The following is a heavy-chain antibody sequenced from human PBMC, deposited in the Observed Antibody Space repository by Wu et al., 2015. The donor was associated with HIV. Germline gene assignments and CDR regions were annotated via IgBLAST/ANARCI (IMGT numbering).Heavy chain of an antibody. CDR3: ARNTDSVATSLYSLGV. CDR1: GDGFTSYA. D-gene: IGHD6-19*01. J-gene: IGHJ6*02. Sequence: QAQLLQFGAEVKKPGSSVKVTCKASGDGFTSYAVSWVRQALDKVLSGWEGSNPLFGTTRHAQKFQDRMTITTDEAKTIVYLELDSLGFDDTAVYYCARNTDSVATSLYSLGVWGQGTTVTVSS. V-gene: IGHV1-69*05. CDR2: SNPLFGTT.